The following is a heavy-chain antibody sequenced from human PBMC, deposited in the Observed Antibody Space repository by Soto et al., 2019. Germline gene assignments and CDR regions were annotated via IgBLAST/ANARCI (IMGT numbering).Heavy chain of an antibody. D-gene: IGHD2-8*01. CDR1: RFDFSSSE. CDR3: ARGGGYCTPTSCAIDS. CDR2: VSLTGDRT. Sequence: EVQLLESGGGLVQPGGSLRLSCVASRFDFSSSEMSWVRQAAGKGLEWVSRVSLTGDRTNYAGSVKGRFTVSRDNFKNALYLEMDSLRPDDTAIYYCARGGGYCTPTSCAIDSWGRGTPVTVSS. J-gene: IGHJ4*02. V-gene: IGHV3-23*01.